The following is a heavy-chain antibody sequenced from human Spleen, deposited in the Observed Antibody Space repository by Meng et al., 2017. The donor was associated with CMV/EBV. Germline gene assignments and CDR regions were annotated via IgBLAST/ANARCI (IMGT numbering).Heavy chain of an antibody. J-gene: IGHJ3*01. Sequence: GGSLRLSCAASGFTVSSNYMSWVRQAPGKGLEWVSVIYSGGSTYYADSVKGRFTISRDNSKNTLYLQMNSLRAEDTAVYYCASLNRGVSGSIFGDSFDVWGQGTTVTVSS. CDR1: GFTVSSNY. CDR2: IYSGGST. D-gene: IGHD3-3*02. V-gene: IGHV3-66*02. CDR3: ASLNRGVSGSIFGDSFDV.